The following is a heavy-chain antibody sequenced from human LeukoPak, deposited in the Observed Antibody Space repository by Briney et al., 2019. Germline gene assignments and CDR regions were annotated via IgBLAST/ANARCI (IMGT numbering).Heavy chain of an antibody. V-gene: IGHV3-30*02. CDR1: GFTFNTYG. J-gene: IGHJ4*02. Sequence: GGSLRLSCAASGFTFNTYGMHWVRQAPGKGLEWVAFIRYDGSDQFYGDSVKGRFTISRDNSKNTLYLQMNSLRAEDTAVYYCANEYSSSNLGYWGQGTLVTVSS. CDR3: ANEYSSSNLGY. D-gene: IGHD6-6*01. CDR2: IRYDGSDQ.